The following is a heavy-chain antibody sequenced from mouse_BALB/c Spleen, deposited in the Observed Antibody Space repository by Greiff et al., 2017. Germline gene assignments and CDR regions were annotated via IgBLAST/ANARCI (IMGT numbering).Heavy chain of an antibody. Sequence: VQLQQSGAELVRPGTSVKVSCKASGYAFTNYLIEWVKQRPGQGLEWIGVINPGSGGTNYNEKFKGKATLTADKSSSTAYMQLRSLTSDDSAVYFCARVERYAMDYWGQGTSVTVSS. J-gene: IGHJ4*01. CDR3: ARVERYAMDY. V-gene: IGHV1-54*01. CDR1: GYAFTNYL. CDR2: INPGSGGT.